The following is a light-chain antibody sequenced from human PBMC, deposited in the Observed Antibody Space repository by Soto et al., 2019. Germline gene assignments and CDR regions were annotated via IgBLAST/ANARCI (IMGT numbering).Light chain of an antibody. V-gene: IGKV3-20*01. CDR3: QQYGTSPSWT. CDR2: DAS. J-gene: IGKJ1*01. CDR1: QSVSSSQ. Sequence: EIVLTQSPGTVSLSPGERATLSCRAIQSVSSSQLAWYQHKRGQAPRLLTYDASNRATGIPDRFSGSGSGTDFTLTISRLEPEDFGVYFCQQYGTSPSWTFGQGTKVDIK.